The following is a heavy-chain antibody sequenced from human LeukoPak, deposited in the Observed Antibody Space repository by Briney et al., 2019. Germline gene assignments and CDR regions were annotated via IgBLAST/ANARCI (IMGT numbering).Heavy chain of an antibody. D-gene: IGHD3-10*01. J-gene: IGHJ4*02. CDR3: AKVGEPYDSGSYYVDY. Sequence: PGGSLRLSCAASGFTFSSYGMHWVRQAPGKGLEWVAFIRYDGSNKYYADSVKGRFTISRDNSKNTLFLQMNSLRVEDTAVYYCAKVGEPYDSGSYYVDYWGQGTLVTVSS. CDR1: GFTFSSYG. V-gene: IGHV3-30*02. CDR2: IRYDGSNK.